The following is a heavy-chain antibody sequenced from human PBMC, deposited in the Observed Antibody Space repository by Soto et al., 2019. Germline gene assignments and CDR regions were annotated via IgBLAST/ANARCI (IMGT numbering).Heavy chain of an antibody. Sequence: QVQLVQSGAEVKKPGSSVKVSCKASGGTFSSYTISWVRQAPGQGLEWMGRIIPILGIANYAQKFQGRVTITXXKXTXRAYMELSSLRSEDTAVYYCARGWFGESYYYYGMDVWGQGTTVTVSS. D-gene: IGHD3-10*01. J-gene: IGHJ6*02. V-gene: IGHV1-69*02. CDR2: IIPILGIA. CDR1: GGTFSSYT. CDR3: ARGWFGESYYYYGMDV.